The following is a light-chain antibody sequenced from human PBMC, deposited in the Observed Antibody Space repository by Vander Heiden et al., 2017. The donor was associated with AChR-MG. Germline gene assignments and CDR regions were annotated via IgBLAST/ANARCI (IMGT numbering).Light chain of an antibody. CDR2: EVS. CDR1: SSDLGSYNF. J-gene: IGLJ2*01. V-gene: IGLV2-23*02. CDR3: CSYAGTSTVL. Sequence: QSALTQPASVSGSPGQSITISCTGTSSDLGSYNFGSWYQQYPGKAPKVMIYEVSKRPAGVSNRFSGSKSGNTASLTISGLQAEDEADYYCCSYAGTSTVLFGGGTKLTVL.